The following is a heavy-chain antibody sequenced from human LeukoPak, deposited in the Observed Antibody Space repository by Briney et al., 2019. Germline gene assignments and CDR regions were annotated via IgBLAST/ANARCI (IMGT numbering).Heavy chain of an antibody. V-gene: IGHV4-39*01. Sequence: PSETLSLTCAVSGGSISSSSYYWGWIRQPPGKGLEWIGNIYYSGSTYYNPSLKSRVTISVDTSKNQFSLKLSYVTAADTAVYYCARRRSSGWSDYYFDYWGQGTLVTVSS. CDR1: GGSISSSSYY. J-gene: IGHJ4*02. CDR2: IYYSGST. CDR3: ARRRSSGWSDYYFDY. D-gene: IGHD6-19*01.